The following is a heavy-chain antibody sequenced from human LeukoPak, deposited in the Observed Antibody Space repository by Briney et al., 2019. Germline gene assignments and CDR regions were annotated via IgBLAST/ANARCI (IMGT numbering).Heavy chain of an antibody. J-gene: IGHJ4*02. D-gene: IGHD6-13*01. CDR1: GFTISNYG. CDR2: IRYDGSNR. Sequence: GGSLRLSCAASGFTISNYGMHWVRQAPGKGLEWVAFIRYDGSNRYYADSVSGRFTISRDNSKNTLFLQMNSLRPEDTALYYCAAGSTWYYFDYWGQGTLVTVSS. V-gene: IGHV3-30*02. CDR3: AAGSTWYYFDY.